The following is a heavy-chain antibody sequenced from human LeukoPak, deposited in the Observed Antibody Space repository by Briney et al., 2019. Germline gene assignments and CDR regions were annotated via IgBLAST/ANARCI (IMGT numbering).Heavy chain of an antibody. CDR2: IDPTDSYT. V-gene: IGHV5-10-1*01. Sequence: GESLKISCKCSGYSFTSYWIGWVRQMPGKGLEWMGRIDPTDSYTNYSPSFQGHVTISADKSISTAYLQWSSLKAPDTALYYCASGTASYYFDYWGQGTLVTVSS. CDR3: ASGTASYYFDY. CDR1: GYSFTSYW. D-gene: IGHD1-26*01. J-gene: IGHJ4*02.